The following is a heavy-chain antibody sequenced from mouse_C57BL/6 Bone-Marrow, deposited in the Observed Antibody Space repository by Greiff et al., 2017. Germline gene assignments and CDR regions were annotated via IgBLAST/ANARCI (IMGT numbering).Heavy chain of an antibody. V-gene: IGHV1-75*01. CDR1: GYTFTDYY. J-gene: IGHJ1*03. CDR2: IFPGSGST. D-gene: IGHD1-1*01. Sequence: QVQLQQSGPELVKPGASVKISCKASGYTFTDYYINWVKQRPGQGLEWIGWIFPGSGSTYYNEKFKGKATLTVDKSSSTAYMLLSSLTSEDSAVYFCARWGYGSSWHWYFDVWGTGTTVTVSS. CDR3: ARWGYGSSWHWYFDV.